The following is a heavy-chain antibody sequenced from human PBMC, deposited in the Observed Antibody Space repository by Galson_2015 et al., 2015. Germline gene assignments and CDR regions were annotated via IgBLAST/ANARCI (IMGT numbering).Heavy chain of an antibody. Sequence: SLRLSCAASGFTFSASGIHWVRQASGIGLEWVGRIGTKANNYATAYTASLKGMFTISRDEAENTAYLQMSSLKIEDTAVYYCTRWMSGGNSPFDSWGQGALVTVSS. CDR3: TRWMSGGNSPFDS. CDR2: IGTKANNYAT. V-gene: IGHV3-73*01. CDR1: GFTFSASG. J-gene: IGHJ4*02. D-gene: IGHD4-23*01.